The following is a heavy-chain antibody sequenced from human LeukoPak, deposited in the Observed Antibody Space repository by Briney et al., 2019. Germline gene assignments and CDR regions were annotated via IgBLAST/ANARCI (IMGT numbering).Heavy chain of an antibody. CDR1: GGSISRYY. CDR3: ARGLVPAAEPDAFDI. Sequence: SETLSLTCTVSGGSISRYYWSWIRQSPVKGLEWIGYISYTGSTRYKSSLKSRVVLSVDTSKNQLSLRLTSVSAADTALYYCARGLVPAAEPDAFDIWGQGTMVTVSS. D-gene: IGHD2-2*01. J-gene: IGHJ3*02. V-gene: IGHV4-59*01. CDR2: ISYTGST.